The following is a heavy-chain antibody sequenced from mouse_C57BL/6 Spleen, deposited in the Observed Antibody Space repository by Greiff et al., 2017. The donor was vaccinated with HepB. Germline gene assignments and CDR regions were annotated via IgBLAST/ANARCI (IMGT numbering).Heavy chain of an antibody. CDR1: GYSFTGYY. J-gene: IGHJ4*01. CDR3: ARPLLTYYAMDY. V-gene: IGHV1-42*01. Sequence: VQLQQSGPELVKPGASVKISCKASGYSFTGYYMNWGKQSPEKSLEWIGEINPSTGGTTYNQKFKAKATLTVDKSSSTAYMQLKSLTSEDSAVYYCARPLLTYYAMDYWGQGTSVTVSS. CDR2: INPSTGGT. D-gene: IGHD4-1*01.